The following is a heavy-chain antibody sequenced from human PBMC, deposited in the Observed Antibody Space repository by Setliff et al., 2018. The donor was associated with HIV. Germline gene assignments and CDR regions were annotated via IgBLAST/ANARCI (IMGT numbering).Heavy chain of an antibody. Sequence: PSETLSLTCTVSGVSISGYYWSWIRQPPGKGLEWIGYIYTSGSTYYNPSLRSRATISVDMSKNQFSLRLSSVTAADTAVYYCIIAYSSGWLAPMGFDSWGQGTLVTVSS. CDR1: GVSISGYY. CDR3: IIAYSSGWLAPMGFDS. D-gene: IGHD6-19*01. J-gene: IGHJ4*02. V-gene: IGHV4-4*08. CDR2: IYTSGST.